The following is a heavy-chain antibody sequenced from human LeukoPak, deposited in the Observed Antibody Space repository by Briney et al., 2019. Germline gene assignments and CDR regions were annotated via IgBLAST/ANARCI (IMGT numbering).Heavy chain of an antibody. CDR3: AKSPVVVVAATDY. D-gene: IGHD2-15*01. Sequence: GGSLRLSCAASGFTYGRYGMGWVRQTPRKGLKWVSVISTTGANAYYADSVKGRFTISRDNSKNTLYLQMNSLRAEDTAVYYCAKSPVVVVAATDYWGQGTLVTVSS. CDR1: GFTYGRYG. V-gene: IGHV3-23*01. CDR2: ISTTGANA. J-gene: IGHJ4*02.